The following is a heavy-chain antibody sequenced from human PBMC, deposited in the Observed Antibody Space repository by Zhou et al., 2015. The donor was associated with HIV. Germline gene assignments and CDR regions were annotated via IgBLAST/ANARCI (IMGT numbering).Heavy chain of an antibody. Sequence: QVQLVQSGAEVKKPGSSVKVSCTASGGTVSSFGISWVRQAPGQGLQWMGGIIPIFGTATYAQKFQGRVSITADKSSSTAYMELSSLRSEDTALYYCARDWVLYDSAGAGIDVWGQGTMVTVSS. CDR3: ARDWVLYDSAGAGIDV. D-gene: IGHD3-22*01. V-gene: IGHV1-69*14. CDR1: GGTVSSFG. CDR2: IIPIFGTA. J-gene: IGHJ3*01.